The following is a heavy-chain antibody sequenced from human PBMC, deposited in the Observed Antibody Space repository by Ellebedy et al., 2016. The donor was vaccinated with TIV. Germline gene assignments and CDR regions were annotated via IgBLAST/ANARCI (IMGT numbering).Heavy chain of an antibody. Sequence: GESLKISCAASGFTFNTYSMNWVRQAPGKGREWVSYIGSRTSKIYYADSVKGRFTISRDNAKNSLYLQMNSLRDEDTAVYYCARDENYVAEVIDYWGQGTLVTVSS. D-gene: IGHD1-7*01. J-gene: IGHJ4*02. CDR1: GFTFNTYS. CDR3: ARDENYVAEVIDY. CDR2: IGSRTSKI. V-gene: IGHV3-48*02.